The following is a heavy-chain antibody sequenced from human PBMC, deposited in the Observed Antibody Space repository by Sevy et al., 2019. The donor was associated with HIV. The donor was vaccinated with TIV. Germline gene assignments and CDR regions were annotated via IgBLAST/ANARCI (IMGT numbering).Heavy chain of an antibody. CDR1: GFTFSSYA. CDR3: AKDAYTAARPGYYYYMDV. Sequence: GGFLRLSCAASGFTFSSYAMSWVRQAPGKGLEWVSAISGSGGSTYYADSVKGRFTISRDNSKNTLYLQMNSLRAEDTAVYYCAKDAYTAARPGYYYYMDVWGKGTTVTVSS. D-gene: IGHD6-6*01. V-gene: IGHV3-23*01. J-gene: IGHJ6*03. CDR2: ISGSGGST.